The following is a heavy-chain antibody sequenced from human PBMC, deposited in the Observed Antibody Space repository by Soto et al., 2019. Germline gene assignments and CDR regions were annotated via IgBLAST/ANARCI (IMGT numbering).Heavy chain of an antibody. Sequence: GGSLRLSCAASGFTFSSYWMSWVRQAPGKGLEWVANIKQDGSEKYYVDSVKGRFTISRDNAKNSLNLQMNSLRAEDTAVYYCARDPGGIMITFGGPSDAFDIWGQGTMVTVSS. CDR1: GFTFSSYW. V-gene: IGHV3-7*01. CDR3: ARDPGGIMITFGGPSDAFDI. J-gene: IGHJ3*02. CDR2: IKQDGSEK. D-gene: IGHD3-16*01.